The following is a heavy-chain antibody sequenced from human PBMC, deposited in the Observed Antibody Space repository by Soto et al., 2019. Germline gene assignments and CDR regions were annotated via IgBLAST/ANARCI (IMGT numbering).Heavy chain of an antibody. CDR3: AKRPEYSSGWAFDY. Sequence: GGSLRLSCAASGFTFSTYAMSWVRQAPGKGLEWVSAISGSGASTYYADSVKDRFTISRDNSKNTLYLQMNSLRAEDTAVYYCAKRPEYSSGWAFDYWGQGTRVTVSS. D-gene: IGHD6-19*01. CDR1: GFTFSTYA. CDR2: ISGSGAST. J-gene: IGHJ4*02. V-gene: IGHV3-23*01.